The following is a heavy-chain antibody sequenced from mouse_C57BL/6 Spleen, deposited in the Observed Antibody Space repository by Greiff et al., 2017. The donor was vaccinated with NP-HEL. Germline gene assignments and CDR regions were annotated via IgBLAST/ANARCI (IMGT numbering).Heavy chain of an antibody. CDR3: AIPPITTVVAWYFDV. J-gene: IGHJ1*03. D-gene: IGHD1-1*01. CDR2: IHPSDSDT. CDR1: GYTFTSYW. V-gene: IGHV1-74*01. Sequence: QVQLQQSGAELVKPGASVKVSCKASGYTFTSYWMHWVKQRPGQGLEWIGRIHPSDSDTNYNQKFEGKATLTVDKSSSTAYMQLSSLTSEDSAVYYCAIPPITTVVAWYFDVWGTGTTVTVSS.